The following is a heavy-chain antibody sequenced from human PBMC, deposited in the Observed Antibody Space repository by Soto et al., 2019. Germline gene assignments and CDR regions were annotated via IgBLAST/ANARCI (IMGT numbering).Heavy chain of an antibody. D-gene: IGHD2-15*01. CDR2: INSDGSST. Sequence: EVQLVESGGGLVQPGGSLILSCAASGFTFSSYWMHWVRQAPGKGLVWVSRINSDGSSTSYAESVKGRFTISRDNAKNTLYLQMNSLRAEETAVYYCVRTSLVVAAATREDYWCQGTLVTVSS. V-gene: IGHV3-74*01. CDR1: GFTFSSYW. J-gene: IGHJ4*02. CDR3: VRTSLVVAAATREDY.